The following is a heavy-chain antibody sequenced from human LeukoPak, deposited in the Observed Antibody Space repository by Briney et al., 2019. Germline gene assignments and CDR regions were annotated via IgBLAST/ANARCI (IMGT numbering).Heavy chain of an antibody. CDR1: GFTSSSYE. CDR3: ARAPYSGYERPNDY. V-gene: IGHV3-48*03. D-gene: IGHD5-12*01. CDR2: ISGRDNII. Sequence: GGSLRLSCAASGFTSSSYEMNWVRQAPGKGLEWVSYISGRDNIIYYADSVKGRFTISRDNAKNSVYLDMNSLRVEDTAIYYCARAPYSGYERPNDYWGQGTLVTVSS. J-gene: IGHJ4*02.